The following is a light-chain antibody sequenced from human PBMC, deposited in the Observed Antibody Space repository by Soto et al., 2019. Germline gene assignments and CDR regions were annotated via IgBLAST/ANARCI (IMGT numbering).Light chain of an antibody. CDR3: SSYTSSSTDVV. J-gene: IGLJ2*01. CDR1: SSDVGGYNY. Sequence: QSALTQPASVSGSPGQSITISCTGTSSDVGGYNYVSWYQHHPGKAPKLMIYEVSNRPSGVSNRFSGSKSGNTASLTISGLQAEDEADYYCSSYTSSSTDVVFGGGTQLTVL. CDR2: EVS. V-gene: IGLV2-14*01.